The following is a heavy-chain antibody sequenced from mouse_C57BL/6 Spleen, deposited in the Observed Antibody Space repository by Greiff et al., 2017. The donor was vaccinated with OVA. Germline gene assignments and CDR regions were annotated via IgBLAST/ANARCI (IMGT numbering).Heavy chain of an antibody. CDR3: AREGYYGSSLYYAMDY. CDR1: GYTFTDYY. D-gene: IGHD1-1*01. V-gene: IGHV1-26*01. J-gene: IGHJ4*01. CDR2: INPNNGGT. Sequence: EVQLQQSGPELVKPGASVKISCKASGYTFTDYYMNWVKQSHGKSLEWIGDINPNNGGTSYNQKFKGKATLTVDKSSSTAYMELRSLTSEDSAVYYCAREGYYGSSLYYAMDYWGQGTSVTVSS.